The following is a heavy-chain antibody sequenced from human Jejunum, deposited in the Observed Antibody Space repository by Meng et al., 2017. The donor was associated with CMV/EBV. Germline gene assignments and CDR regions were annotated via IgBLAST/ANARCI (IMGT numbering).Heavy chain of an antibody. Sequence: VTVSELGGGLVTLGRSLKLSCKSSSFSFRDYDMIWLRQTTGKGWDWLAYISGSSNVKNSPDTVKCRFTISRDNVNTLLHIQMTSLRADDKAVYYCPRDLRAFDYWGQGTLVTVSS. J-gene: IGHJ4*02. CDR3: PRDLRAFDY. CDR1: SFSFRDYD. V-gene: IGHV3-11*06. CDR2: ISGSSNVK.